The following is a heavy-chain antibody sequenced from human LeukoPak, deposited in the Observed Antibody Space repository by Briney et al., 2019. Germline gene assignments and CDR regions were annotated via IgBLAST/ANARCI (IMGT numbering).Heavy chain of an antibody. Sequence: GRSLRLSCAASGFTFDDYAMHWVRQAPGKGLEWVSGISWNSGSIGYADSVKGRFTISRDNAKNSLYLQMNSLRAEDTALYYCAKDLVVTAKITPTTFDYWGQGTLVTVSS. CDR2: ISWNSGSI. CDR3: AKDLVVTAKITPTTFDY. J-gene: IGHJ4*02. CDR1: GFTFDDYA. V-gene: IGHV3-9*01. D-gene: IGHD2-21*02.